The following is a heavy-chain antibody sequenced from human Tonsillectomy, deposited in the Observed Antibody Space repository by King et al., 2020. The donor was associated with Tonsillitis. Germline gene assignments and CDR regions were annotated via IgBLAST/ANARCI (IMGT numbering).Heavy chain of an antibody. J-gene: IGHJ6*02. CDR1: GFTFNSYT. V-gene: IGHV3-30*04. CDR2: ISHDGNNK. D-gene: IGHD2-2*01. CDR3: SRSTLQFCSSTSCYFNYGMDV. Sequence: VQLVESGGGVVQPGRSLRLSCAASGFTFNSYTMHWVRQAPGKGLEWVAFISHDGNNKYYADSVKGRFTISRDNAKNTLYLQMNSLRAEDTAVYYCSRSTLQFCSSTSCYFNYGMDVWGQGTTVTVSS.